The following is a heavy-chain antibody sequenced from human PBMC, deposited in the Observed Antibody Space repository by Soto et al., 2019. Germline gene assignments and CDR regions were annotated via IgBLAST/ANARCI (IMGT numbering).Heavy chain of an antibody. Sequence: GASVKVSCKTSWYTFPNYYMHWVRQAPGQGCEWMGVINPSGGTTTYAQKFQGRVTMARDTSTSTVYMEVSSLRSEDTAVYYCAREAVNYYNGMHVWGQGTTVTVSS. D-gene: IGHD3-10*01. CDR2: INPSGGTT. CDR3: AREAVNYYNGMHV. CDR1: WYTFPNYY. V-gene: IGHV1-46*01. J-gene: IGHJ6*02.